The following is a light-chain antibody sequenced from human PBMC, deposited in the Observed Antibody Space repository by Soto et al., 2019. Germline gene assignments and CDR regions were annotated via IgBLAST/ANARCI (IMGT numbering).Light chain of an antibody. CDR2: GAS. Sequence: EIVMSQSPATLSLSPGQRATLSCRATQSVSSNLAWYQQILGQAPRLLISGASTRATGIPARFTGSGSGREFTLTISSLQSEDFAVYYCQQYNNWPHSFGQGTKVDIK. CDR1: QSVSSN. V-gene: IGKV3-15*01. CDR3: QQYNNWPHS. J-gene: IGKJ2*01.